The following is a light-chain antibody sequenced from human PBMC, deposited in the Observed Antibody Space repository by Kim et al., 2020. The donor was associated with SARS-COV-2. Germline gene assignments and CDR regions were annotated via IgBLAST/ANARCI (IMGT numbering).Light chain of an antibody. CDR3: MQGTHWPPKT. V-gene: IGKV2-30*01. Sequence: RDPGVPDRFSGSGSDTDFTLKISRVEAEDVGGYYCMQGTHWPPKTFGQGTKVDIK. J-gene: IGKJ1*01.